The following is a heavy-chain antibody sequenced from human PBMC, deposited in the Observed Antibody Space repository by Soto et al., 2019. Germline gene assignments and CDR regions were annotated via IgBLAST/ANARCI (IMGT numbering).Heavy chain of an antibody. CDR1: GYTLTELS. CDR3: AAGWELLTAPQFDY. J-gene: IGHJ4*02. V-gene: IGHV1-24*01. CDR2: FDPEDGET. Sequence: ASVKVSCKVSGYTLTELSMHWVRQAPGKELEWMGGFDPEDGETIYAQKFQGRVTMTEDTSTDTAYMELSSLRSEDTAVYYCAAGWELLTAPQFDYWGQGTLVTASS. D-gene: IGHD1-26*01.